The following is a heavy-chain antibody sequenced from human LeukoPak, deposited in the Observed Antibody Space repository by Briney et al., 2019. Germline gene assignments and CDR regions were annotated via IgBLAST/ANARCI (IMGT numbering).Heavy chain of an antibody. CDR3: VKDRYFYDSGSKAN. J-gene: IGHJ4*02. V-gene: IGHV3-9*01. CDR2: ISWNSGII. D-gene: IGHD3-22*01. Sequence: PGRSLRLSCVASGFPFDDYGMFWVRQTPGKGLEWISGISWNSGIIVYADSVKGRFTIFRDNAKNSLYLQMNSLRVEDTAVYYCVKDRYFYDSGSKANWGQGTLVTVSS. CDR1: GFPFDDYG.